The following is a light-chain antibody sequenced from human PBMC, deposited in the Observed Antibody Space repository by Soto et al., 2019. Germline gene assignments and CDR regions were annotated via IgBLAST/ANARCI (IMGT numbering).Light chain of an antibody. CDR3: SSYTGSGTYV. CDR1: SSDVGGYNY. V-gene: IGLV2-14*03. Sequence: QSALTQSASVSGSPGQSITISCAGTSSDVGGYNYVSWYQQHPGKAPKLMIYDVINRRSGVSDRFSGSKSGNSASLTISGLQAQDEADYYCSSYTGSGTYVFGTGTKVTVL. J-gene: IGLJ1*01. CDR2: DVI.